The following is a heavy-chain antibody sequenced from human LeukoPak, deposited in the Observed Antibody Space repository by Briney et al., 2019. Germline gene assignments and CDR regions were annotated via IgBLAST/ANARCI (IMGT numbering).Heavy chain of an antibody. Sequence: PGGSLRLSCAASGFTFSGSAMHWVRQTSGKGLEWVGRIRSKTNGYATAYAASVKGRFTISRDDSKDTAYLQMNSLKTEDTAVYYCTRRSWDSSSDYWGQGTLVTVSS. CDR2: IRSKTNGYAT. CDR1: GFTFSGSA. J-gene: IGHJ4*02. D-gene: IGHD6-6*01. V-gene: IGHV3-73*01. CDR3: TRRSWDSSSDY.